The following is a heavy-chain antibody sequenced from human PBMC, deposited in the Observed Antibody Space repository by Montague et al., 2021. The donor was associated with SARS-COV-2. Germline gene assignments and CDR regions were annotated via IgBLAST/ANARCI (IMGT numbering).Heavy chain of an antibody. Sequence: SLRLSCAASGFTFSSYEMNWVRQAPGKGLEWVSYISSSGSTIYYADSVKGRFTISRDNAKNSLYLQMNSLRAEDTAVYYCARAQYSGYGLPVGPYYYYYGMDVWGQGTTVTVSS. D-gene: IGHD5-12*01. CDR3: ARAQYSGYGLPVGPYYYYYGMDV. CDR1: GFTFSSYE. V-gene: IGHV3-48*03. CDR2: ISSSGSTI. J-gene: IGHJ6*02.